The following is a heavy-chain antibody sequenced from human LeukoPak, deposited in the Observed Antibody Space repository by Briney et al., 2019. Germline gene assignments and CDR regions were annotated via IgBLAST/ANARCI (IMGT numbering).Heavy chain of an antibody. Sequence: GGSLRLSCAASGFTFSSYGMHWVRQAPGKGLEWVAVISYDGSNKYYADSVKGRFTISRDNSKNTLYLQMNSLRAEDTAVYYCAKSNYYDSSGYLDYWGQGTLVTVSS. J-gene: IGHJ4*02. CDR3: AKSNYYDSSGYLDY. CDR1: GFTFSSYG. CDR2: ISYDGSNK. D-gene: IGHD3-22*01. V-gene: IGHV3-30*18.